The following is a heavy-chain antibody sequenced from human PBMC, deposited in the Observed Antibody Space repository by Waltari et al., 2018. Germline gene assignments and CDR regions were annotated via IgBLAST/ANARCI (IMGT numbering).Heavy chain of an antibody. CDR3: ARRQPEDWYFDL. Sequence: QVQLQESGPGLVKPSETLSLTCAVSGYSISSGYYWGWIRQPPGKGLEWIGSIYHSGSTYYNPSLKSRVTISVDTSKNRFSLKLSSVTAADTAVYYCARRQPEDWYFDLWGRGTLVTVSS. V-gene: IGHV4-38-2*01. D-gene: IGHD2-2*01. J-gene: IGHJ2*01. CDR1: GYSISSGYY. CDR2: IYHSGST.